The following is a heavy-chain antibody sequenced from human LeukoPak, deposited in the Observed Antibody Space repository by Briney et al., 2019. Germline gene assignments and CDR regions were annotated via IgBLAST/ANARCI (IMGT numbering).Heavy chain of an antibody. CDR1: GFTFSSYA. D-gene: IGHD3-9*01. Sequence: PGGSLRLSCAASGFTFSSYAMSWIRQAPGKGMEWVAYISPDGTNIHYADSVKGRSTISRDNAKNSLFLQVNSLRAEDTVVYYCARETGWLFDYWGQGTLVTVSS. V-gene: IGHV3-11*04. CDR3: ARETGWLFDY. CDR2: ISPDGTNI. J-gene: IGHJ4*02.